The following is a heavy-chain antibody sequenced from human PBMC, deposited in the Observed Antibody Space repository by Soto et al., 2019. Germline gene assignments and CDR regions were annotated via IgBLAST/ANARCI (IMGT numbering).Heavy chain of an antibody. CDR2: ITPSSSYI. CDR3: ARDRIEAAAGTTFDY. V-gene: IGHV3-21*01. Sequence: EVQLVESGGGLVKPGGSLRLSCAASGFTFSSYSMNWVRQAPGKGLEWVSSITPSSSYIYYADSVKGRFTISRDNAKKSLYLQMNSLRAEDTAVYYCARDRIEAAAGTTFDYWGQGILVTVSS. CDR1: GFTFSSYS. J-gene: IGHJ4*02. D-gene: IGHD6-13*01.